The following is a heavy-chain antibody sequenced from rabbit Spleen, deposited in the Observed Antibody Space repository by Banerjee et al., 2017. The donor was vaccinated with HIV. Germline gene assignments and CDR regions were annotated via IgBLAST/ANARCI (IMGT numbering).Heavy chain of an antibody. CDR2: IYAGSGSI. J-gene: IGHJ4*01. V-gene: IGHV1S45*01. Sequence: QEQLKESGGDLVKPGASLTLTCTASGVSFNFNNYMCWVRQAPGKGLEWIGCIYAGSGSIYYANWAKGRFTISKTSSTTVTLHMTSLTAADTATYFCARDKNDGYGYADLWGPGTLVTV. D-gene: IGHD6-1*01. CDR3: ARDKNDGYGYADL. CDR1: GVSFNFNNY.